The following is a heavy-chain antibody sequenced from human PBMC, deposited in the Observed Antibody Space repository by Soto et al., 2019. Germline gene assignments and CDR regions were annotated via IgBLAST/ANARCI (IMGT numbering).Heavy chain of an antibody. D-gene: IGHD3-10*01. V-gene: IGHV3-33*01. J-gene: IGHJ6*02. CDR2: IWYDGSNK. Sequence: QVQLVESGGGVVQPGRSLRLSCAASGFTFSSYGMHWVRQAPGKGLEWVAVIWYDGSNKYYADSVKGRFTISRDNSKNTLYLQMNSLRAEDTAVYYCARERMVRGAYYYYYGMDVWGQGTTVTVYS. CDR1: GFTFSSYG. CDR3: ARERMVRGAYYYYYGMDV.